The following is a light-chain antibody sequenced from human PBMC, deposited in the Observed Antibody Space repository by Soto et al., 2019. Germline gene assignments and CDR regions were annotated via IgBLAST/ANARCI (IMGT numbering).Light chain of an antibody. CDR3: SSFTPTNTLI. CDR1: SSDIGRYNH. V-gene: IGLV2-14*01. J-gene: IGLJ2*01. Sequence: QSALTQPASVSGSSGQSITISCTGTSSDIGRYNHVSWYQQHPGKAPKVIIYEVSNRPSGASARFSGSKSGKTASLTISGLQVEDEADYYCSSFTPTNTLIFGGGTKLTVL. CDR2: EVS.